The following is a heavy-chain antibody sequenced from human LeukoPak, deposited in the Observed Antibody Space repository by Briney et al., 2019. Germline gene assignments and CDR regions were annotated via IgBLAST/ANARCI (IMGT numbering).Heavy chain of an antibody. CDR2: VDPEDGET. V-gene: IGHV1-69-2*01. CDR1: GYTFTDYY. J-gene: IGHJ4*02. D-gene: IGHD2-2*01. CDR3: ATEYPPIPIDDY. Sequence: ASVKVSRKASGYTFTDYYMHWVQQAPGKGLEWMGRVDPEDGETIYAEKFQGRVTITADTSTDTAYMELSSLRSEDTAVYYCATEYPPIPIDDYWGQGTLVTVSS.